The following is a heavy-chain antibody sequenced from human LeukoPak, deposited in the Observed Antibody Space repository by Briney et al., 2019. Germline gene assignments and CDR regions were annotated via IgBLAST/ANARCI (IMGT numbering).Heavy chain of an antibody. CDR1: GYIFSTYG. CDR2: ISGYNGNT. J-gene: IGHJ4*02. CDR3: ARDRYYYDSSGYIRGISFDY. D-gene: IGHD3-22*01. Sequence: ASVKVSCKASGYIFSTYGISWVRQAPGQGLEWMGCISGYNGNTNYAQKLQGRVTMTTDTSTSTAYMELRSLRSDDTAVYYCARDRYYYDSSGYIRGISFDYWGQGALVTVSS. V-gene: IGHV1-18*01.